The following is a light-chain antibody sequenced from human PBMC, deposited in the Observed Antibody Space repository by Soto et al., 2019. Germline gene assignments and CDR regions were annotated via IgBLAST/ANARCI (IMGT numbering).Light chain of an antibody. J-gene: IGKJ5*01. Sequence: DIQMTQSPSSLSASGGDRDTITWRASQSISSYLNWYQQKPGKAPKLLIYAASSLQSGVPPRFSGSGSGTDFTLTISSLQPEDFAIYYCLQANRVPLSFGQGTRLEIK. V-gene: IGKV1-39*01. CDR1: QSISSY. CDR3: LQANRVPLS. CDR2: AAS.